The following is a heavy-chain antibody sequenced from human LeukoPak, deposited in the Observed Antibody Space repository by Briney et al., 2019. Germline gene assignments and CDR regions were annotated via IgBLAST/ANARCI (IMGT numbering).Heavy chain of an antibody. D-gene: IGHD1-26*01. CDR2: ISGSGGST. CDR1: GFTFSSYA. J-gene: IGHJ1*01. V-gene: IGHV3-23*01. Sequence: GGSLRLSCAASGFTFSSYAMGWVRQAPGKGLEWVSVISGSGGSTYYADSVKGRFTISRDNSKNTLFLQMNSLRAEDTAVYYCAKDPSVGGTAEYFQHWGQGTLVTVSS. CDR3: AKDPSVGGTAEYFQH.